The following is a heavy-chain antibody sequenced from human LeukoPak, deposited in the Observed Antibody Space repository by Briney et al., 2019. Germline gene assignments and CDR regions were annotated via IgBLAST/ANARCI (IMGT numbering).Heavy chain of an antibody. CDR2: IDPSDSYT. CDR3: ARSVSYGSGSYSLY. J-gene: IGHJ4*02. V-gene: IGHV5-10-1*01. CDR1: GYRLGSYW. D-gene: IGHD3-10*01. Sequence: GESLKISCKASGYRLGSYWISWVRQMPGKGLEYMGRIDPSDSYTNFSPSFQGHVTISADKSISTAYLQWSSLKASDTAMYYCARSVSYGSGSYSLYWGQGTLVTVSS.